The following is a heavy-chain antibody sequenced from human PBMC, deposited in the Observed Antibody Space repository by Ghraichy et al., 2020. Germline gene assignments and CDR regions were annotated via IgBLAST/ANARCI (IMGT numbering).Heavy chain of an antibody. CDR2: ITPSGVT. CDR1: GGTFSGYY. CDR3: ASLGGTHDY. D-gene: IGHD3-16*01. J-gene: IGHJ4*02. Sequence: SETLSLTCAVYGGTFSGYYWSWIRQPPGKGLEWIGYITPSGVTNYNPSLRSRVTISVDTSKNQFSLKLRSVTAADTAVYYCASLGGTHDYCGQGILVTVS. V-gene: IGHV4-34*01.